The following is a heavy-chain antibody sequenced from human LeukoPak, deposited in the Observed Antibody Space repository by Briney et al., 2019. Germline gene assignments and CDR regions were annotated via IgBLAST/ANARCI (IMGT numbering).Heavy chain of an antibody. CDR1: GFTFSSYA. D-gene: IGHD2-2*01. CDR3: ANDLFRYCGSTSCYFGLFDP. Sequence: GGSLRLSCAASGFTFSSYALSWVRQAPGKGLEWVSAICGSGGSTYNAESVQERLTISRDNSKYTLYLQKNSLRAEDSVVYYCANDLFRYCGSTSCYFGLFDPWGQGTLVTVSS. V-gene: IGHV3-23*01. J-gene: IGHJ5*02. CDR2: ICGSGGST.